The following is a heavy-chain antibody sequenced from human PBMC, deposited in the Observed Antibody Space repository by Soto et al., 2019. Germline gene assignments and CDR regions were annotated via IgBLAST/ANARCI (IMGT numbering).Heavy chain of an antibody. J-gene: IGHJ3*02. Sequence: QLQLQESGSRLVRPSQTLPLTCTVSGGSINNGGYSWSWLRQPPGKGLEWIGYISHGGNTYYNTSSRSRVNMSIDKSKNHFSLGLKSVTAADTATYYCARTSYDILTGRLDAFDIWGQGTMVTVSS. V-gene: IGHV4-30-2*01. D-gene: IGHD3-9*01. CDR1: GGSINNGGYS. CDR2: ISHGGNT. CDR3: ARTSYDILTGRLDAFDI.